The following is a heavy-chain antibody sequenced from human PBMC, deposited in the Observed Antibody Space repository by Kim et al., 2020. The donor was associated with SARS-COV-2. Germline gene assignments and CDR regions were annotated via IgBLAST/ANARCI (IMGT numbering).Heavy chain of an antibody. J-gene: IGHJ5*02. Sequence: ETLSLTCTVSGGSISRYYWSWIRQPPGKGLEWIGNIYYSGSTNQNPSLKSRVTISLDTSKNQFSLKLSSVTAADTAVHYCARDRGYCSGGNCYSDGWFDP. D-gene: IGHD2-15*01. V-gene: IGHV4-59*01. CDR3: ARDRGYCSGGNCYSDGWFDP. CDR1: GGSISRYY. CDR2: IYYSGST.